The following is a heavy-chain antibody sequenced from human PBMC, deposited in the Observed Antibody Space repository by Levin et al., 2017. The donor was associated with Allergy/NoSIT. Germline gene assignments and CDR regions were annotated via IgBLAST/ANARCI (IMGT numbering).Heavy chain of an antibody. V-gene: IGHV3-23*01. Sequence: PGGSLRLSCEASGFTFSSHAMAWVRQAPGKGLEWLSLIRGSGDSAFYADSVRARFTISRDNSKGTVYLQMDSLTVEDTAVYYCAKGVWLAEGYFDYWGQGTLVTVSS. CDR2: IRGSGDSA. D-gene: IGHD6-19*01. J-gene: IGHJ4*02. CDR3: AKGVWLAEGYFDY. CDR1: GFTFSSHA.